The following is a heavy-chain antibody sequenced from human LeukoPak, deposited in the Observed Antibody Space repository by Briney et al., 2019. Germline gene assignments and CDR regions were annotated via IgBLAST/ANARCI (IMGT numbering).Heavy chain of an antibody. CDR1: GGSISSADYY. V-gene: IGHV2-70*16. CDR2: IDWDDDK. CDR3: TRTRGGGSWYYFDF. J-gene: IGHJ4*02. Sequence: QTLSLTCTVSGGSISSADYYWRWIRQPPGKALEWLAHIDWDDDKFYSTSLKTRLTISKDTSKNQVVLTMANMDPVDTATYYCTRTRGGGSWYYFDFWGQGTLVTVSS. D-gene: IGHD6-13*01.